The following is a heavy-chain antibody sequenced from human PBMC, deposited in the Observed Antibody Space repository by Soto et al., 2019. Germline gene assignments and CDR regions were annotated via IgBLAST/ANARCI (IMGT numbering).Heavy chain of an antibody. CDR2: IYWDDAK. J-gene: IGHJ4*02. Sequence: QITLKESGPTLVKPTQTLTLTCTFSGFSLSTSGVGVGWIRQPPGKALEWVALIYWDDAKEYSPSLKSRLTNPKDTSKNQVALTMTNMDPVDTATYYCAHKGGGDRILDYWGQGTLVTVSS. V-gene: IGHV2-5*02. CDR3: AHKGGGDRILDY. CDR1: GFSLSTSGVG. D-gene: IGHD3-16*01.